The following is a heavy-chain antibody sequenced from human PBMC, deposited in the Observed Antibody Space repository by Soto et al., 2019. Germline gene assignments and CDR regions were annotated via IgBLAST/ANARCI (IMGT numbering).Heavy chain of an antibody. J-gene: IGHJ6*02. D-gene: IGHD3-9*01. CDR3: ARGGLGYYYYYGMDV. V-gene: IGHV3-53*01. CDR2: IYSGGST. CDR1: GFTVSSNY. Sequence: QPGGSLRLSCAASGFTVSSNYMSWVRQAPGKGLEWVSVIYSGGSTYYADSVKGRFTISRDNSKNTLYLQMNSLRAEDTAVYYCARGGLGYYYYYGMDVWGQGTTVTVSS.